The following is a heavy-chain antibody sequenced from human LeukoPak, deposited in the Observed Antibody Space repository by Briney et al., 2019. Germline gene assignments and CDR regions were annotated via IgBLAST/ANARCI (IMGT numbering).Heavy chain of an antibody. J-gene: IGHJ5*02. V-gene: IGHV3-74*01. CDR3: AGDRKFADMITEGWFDP. D-gene: IGHD3-16*01. Sequence: GGSLRLSCAASGFTFSSYWMHWVRQAPGKGLVWVSRINSDGSSTRYADSVKGRFTISRDNAKNTLNLQMNSLRAEDTAVYYCAGDRKFADMITEGWFDPWGQGTLVTVSS. CDR2: INSDGSST. CDR1: GFTFSSYW.